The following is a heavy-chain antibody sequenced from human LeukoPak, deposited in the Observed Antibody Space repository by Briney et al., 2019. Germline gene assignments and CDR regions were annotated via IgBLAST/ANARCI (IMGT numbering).Heavy chain of an antibody. Sequence: GGSLRLSCAASGFTFSTYSINWVRQAPGKGLEWVSSIDTASNTFYADSVKGRFTVSRDNAKNSLDLQMHSLRAEDTAVYYCARTVCSGGSCPHDSWGQGTLVTVSS. J-gene: IGHJ4*02. CDR1: GFTFSTYS. CDR3: ARTVCSGGSCPHDS. CDR2: IDTASNT. D-gene: IGHD2-15*01. V-gene: IGHV3-21*01.